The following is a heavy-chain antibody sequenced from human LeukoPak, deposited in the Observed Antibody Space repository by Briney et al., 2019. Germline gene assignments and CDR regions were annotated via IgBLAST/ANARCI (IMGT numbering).Heavy chain of an antibody. Sequence: GGSLRLSCAASGFTFDDYGMSWVGQAPGKGLEWVSGINWNGGSTGYADSVKGRFTISRDNAKNSLYLQMNSLRAEDTALYYCASDHSSGWSARGFDYWGQGTLVAASS. D-gene: IGHD6-19*01. V-gene: IGHV3-20*04. CDR1: GFTFDDYG. CDR3: ASDHSSGWSARGFDY. J-gene: IGHJ4*02. CDR2: INWNGGST.